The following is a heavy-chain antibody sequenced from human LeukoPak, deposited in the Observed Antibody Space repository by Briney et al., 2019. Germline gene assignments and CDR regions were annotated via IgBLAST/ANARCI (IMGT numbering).Heavy chain of an antibody. V-gene: IGHV3-33*01. CDR2: IWYDGSNK. CDR1: GFTFSSYV. D-gene: IGHD3-22*01. Sequence: PGGSLRLSCAASGFTFSSYVMHWGRQAPGKGLEWVAVIWYDGSNKYYADSVKGRFTISRDNSKNTLYLQMNSLRAEDTAVYYCARDSAPSSGYYYAHNWFDPWGQGTLVTVSS. J-gene: IGHJ5*02. CDR3: ARDSAPSSGYYYAHNWFDP.